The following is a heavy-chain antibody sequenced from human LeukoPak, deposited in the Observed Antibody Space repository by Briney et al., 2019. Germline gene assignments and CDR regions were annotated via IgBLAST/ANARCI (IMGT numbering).Heavy chain of an antibody. V-gene: IGHV3-74*01. Sequence: GGSLRLSCAASGFTFSDYWMHWVRQAPGKGLVWVSRINPDGSSASYADSVKGRFTISRDNAKNTLYLQMNSLRAEDTAVYYCAKSQYSSSWYGSYWGQGTLVTVSS. D-gene: IGHD6-13*01. J-gene: IGHJ4*02. CDR3: AKSQYSSSWYGSY. CDR1: GFTFSDYW. CDR2: INPDGSSA.